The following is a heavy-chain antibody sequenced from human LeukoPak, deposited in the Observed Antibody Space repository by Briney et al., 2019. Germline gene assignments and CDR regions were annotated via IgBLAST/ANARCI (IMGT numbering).Heavy chain of an antibody. J-gene: IGHJ4*02. CDR2: IYSGGST. D-gene: IGHD3-10*01. CDR1: GFTVSGNF. Sequence: PGGSLRLSCAASGFTVSGNFMSWVRQAPGKGLEWVSVIYSGGSTYYADSVKGRFTISRDNSKNTLYLHMHSLRADDTALYYCAKDLHGAFDYWGQGILVTVSS. V-gene: IGHV3-53*01. CDR3: AKDLHGAFDY.